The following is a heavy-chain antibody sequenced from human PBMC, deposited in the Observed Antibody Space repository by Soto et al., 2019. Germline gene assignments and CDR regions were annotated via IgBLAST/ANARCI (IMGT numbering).Heavy chain of an antibody. V-gene: IGHV4-34*01. CDR3: ARGADTALIRGYNWFDP. CDR1: GGSLSDYY. Sequence: PSETLSLTCAVYGGSLSDYYWSWIRQPPGKGLEWIGEINHSESTSYNTSLKSRVTISVDTSKNQFSLKLSSVTAADTAVYYCARGADTALIRGYNWFDPWGQGTLVTVSS. CDR2: INHSEST. D-gene: IGHD5-18*01. J-gene: IGHJ5*02.